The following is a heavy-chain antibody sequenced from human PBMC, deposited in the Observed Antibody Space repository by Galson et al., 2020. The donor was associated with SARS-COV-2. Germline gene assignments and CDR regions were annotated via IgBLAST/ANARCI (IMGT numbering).Heavy chain of an antibody. J-gene: IGHJ6*02. V-gene: IGHV3-30*03. CDR2: ISKDGSHK. CDR1: GFTFSNYG. D-gene: IGHD6-13*01. Sequence: GESLKISCAASGFTFSNYGMHWVRPAPGKGLEWVAVISKDGSHKYYADSVKGRFTISRDNSKNTVNLQMNSLRGEDTAVYYCIAAMDVWGQGTTVTVSS. CDR3: IAAMDV.